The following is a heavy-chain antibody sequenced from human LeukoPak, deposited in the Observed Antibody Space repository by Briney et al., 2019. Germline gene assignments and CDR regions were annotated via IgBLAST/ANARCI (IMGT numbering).Heavy chain of an antibody. V-gene: IGHV4-4*02. CDR2: IYHSGST. CDR1: GGSISSSNW. CDR3: ARRDTLLSRAFDY. Sequence: SETLSLTCAVSGGSISSSNWWSWVRPPPGKGLEWIGEIYHSGSTNYNPSLKSRVTISVDKSKNQFSLKLSSVTAAGTAVYYCARRDTLLSRAFDYWGQGTLVTVSS. J-gene: IGHJ4*02. D-gene: IGHD5-24*01.